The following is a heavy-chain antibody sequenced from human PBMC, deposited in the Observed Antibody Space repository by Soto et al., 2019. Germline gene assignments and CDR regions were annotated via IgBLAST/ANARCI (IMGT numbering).Heavy chain of an antibody. Sequence: GGSLRLSCAASGFTFSSYGMHWVRQAPGKGLEWVAVIWYDGSNKYYADSVKGRFTISRDNSKNTLYLQMNSLRAEDTAVYYCARAGYCSGGSCYQLDYWGQGTLVTVSS. CDR2: IWYDGSNK. CDR3: ARAGYCSGGSCYQLDY. D-gene: IGHD2-15*01. V-gene: IGHV3-33*01. CDR1: GFTFSSYG. J-gene: IGHJ4*02.